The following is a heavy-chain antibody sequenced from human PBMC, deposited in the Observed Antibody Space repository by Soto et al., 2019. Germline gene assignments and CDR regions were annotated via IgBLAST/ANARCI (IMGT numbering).Heavy chain of an antibody. CDR2: ISYDGSNK. J-gene: IGHJ4*02. CDR1: GFTFSTYA. V-gene: IGHV3-30-3*01. Sequence: QVQLVESGGGVVQPGRSLRLSCAASGFTFSTYAMHWVRQAPGKGLEWVALISYDGSNKYYADSVKGRFTISRDTSKNTLYLQMNSLRADDTAVYDCARAGGLLLDYWGQGTLVTVSS. D-gene: IGHD6-25*01. CDR3: ARAGGLLLDY.